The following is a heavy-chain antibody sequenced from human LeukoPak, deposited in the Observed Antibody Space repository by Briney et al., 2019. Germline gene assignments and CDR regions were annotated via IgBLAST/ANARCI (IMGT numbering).Heavy chain of an antibody. Sequence: PARSLRLSSAAAGFTFSCYGMVWVRQAPGKGLEWLSAISYDARSDIDAESGKCRFNIYRDNSKRTLYLQMNSLRAEDRAVYYCASYFDSSGYYYYQGMDVGRQGTRVTDSS. V-gene: IGHV3-30*03. CDR1: GFTFSCYG. CDR3: ASYFDSSGYYYYQGMDV. J-gene: IGHJ6*02. CDR2: ISYDARSD. D-gene: IGHD3-22*01.